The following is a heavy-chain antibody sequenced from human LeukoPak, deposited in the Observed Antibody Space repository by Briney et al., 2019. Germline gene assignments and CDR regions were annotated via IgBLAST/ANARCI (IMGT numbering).Heavy chain of an antibody. CDR2: ASTYNGNT. Sequence: RASVKLSCKTSGYTFTSFGINWMRQAPGQGLEWMGWASTYNGNTNFAQNFKGRVTMTTDTSTRTAYMELRSLRYDDTAVYFCARDHYYGSGSYSPWGQGTLVTVSS. V-gene: IGHV1-18*01. CDR3: ARDHYYGSGSYSP. J-gene: IGHJ5*02. CDR1: GYTFTSFG. D-gene: IGHD3-10*01.